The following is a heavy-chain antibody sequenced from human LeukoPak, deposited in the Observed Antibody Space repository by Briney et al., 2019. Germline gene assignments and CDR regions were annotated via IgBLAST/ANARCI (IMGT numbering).Heavy chain of an antibody. J-gene: IGHJ4*02. D-gene: IGHD6-19*01. CDR2: IYYSGSS. CDR1: GGSISSYY. CDR3: ARQVSSSGWPFDY. Sequence: SETLSLTCTVSGGSISSYYWSWIRQPPGKGLEWIGYIYYSGSSNYNSSLKSRATISVDTSKNQFSLKLSSVTAADTAVYYCARQVSSSGWPFDYWGQGTLVTVSS. V-gene: IGHV4-59*08.